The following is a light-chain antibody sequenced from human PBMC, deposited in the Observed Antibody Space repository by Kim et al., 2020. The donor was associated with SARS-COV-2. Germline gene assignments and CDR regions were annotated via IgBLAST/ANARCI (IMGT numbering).Light chain of an antibody. J-gene: IGLJ2*01. CDR3: QTWDSSTAQLL. Sequence: SYELTQPPSVSVSPGQTASITCSGDKLGHKFASWYQQKPGQSPVLVIYQDSKRPSGIPERFSGSNSGNTATLTISATQAMDEADYYCQTWDSSTAQLLFGGGTQLTVL. CDR1: KLGHKF. V-gene: IGLV3-1*01. CDR2: QDS.